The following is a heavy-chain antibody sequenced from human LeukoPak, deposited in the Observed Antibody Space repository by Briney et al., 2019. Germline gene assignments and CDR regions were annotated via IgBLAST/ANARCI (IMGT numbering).Heavy chain of an antibody. CDR2: IRSKANSYAT. V-gene: IGHV3-73*01. CDR1: GFTFSGSA. CDR3: TRRSITIFGVVTDWYFDL. D-gene: IGHD3-3*01. Sequence: GGSLKLSCAASGFTFSGSAMHWVRQASGKGLEWVGRIRSKANSYATAYAASVKSRFTISRDDSKNTAYLQMNSLKTEDTAVYYCTRRSITIFGVVTDWYFDLWGRGTLVTVSS. J-gene: IGHJ2*01.